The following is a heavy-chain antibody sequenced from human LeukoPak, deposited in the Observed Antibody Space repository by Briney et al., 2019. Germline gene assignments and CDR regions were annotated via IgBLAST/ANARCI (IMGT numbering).Heavy chain of an antibody. CDR2: FDPEDGET. CDR1: GYTLTELS. J-gene: IGHJ5*02. Sequence: ASVKVSCKVSGYTLTELSMHWVRQAPGKGLEWMGGFDPEDGETIYAQKFQGRVTMTEDTSTDTAYMELSSLRSEDTAAYYCATDRNYCSSTSCINWFDPWGQGTLVTVSS. CDR3: ATDRNYCSSTSCINWFDP. D-gene: IGHD2-2*01. V-gene: IGHV1-24*01.